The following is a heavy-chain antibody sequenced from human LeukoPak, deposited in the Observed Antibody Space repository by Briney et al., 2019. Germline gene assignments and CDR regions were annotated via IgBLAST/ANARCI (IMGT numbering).Heavy chain of an antibody. V-gene: IGHV3-30*02. D-gene: IGHD1-26*01. CDR1: GFTFSSYG. CDR2: IQYDRSNQ. J-gene: IGHJ4*02. Sequence: PGGSLRLSCAASGFTFSSYGMHWVRQAPGRGRGWVAYIQYDRSNQQYAGSVKGRFSISRDNSKSTLSLQMNSLRAEDTAVYYCAKETFSGSYSPIDYWGQGTLVTVSS. CDR3: AKETFSGSYSPIDY.